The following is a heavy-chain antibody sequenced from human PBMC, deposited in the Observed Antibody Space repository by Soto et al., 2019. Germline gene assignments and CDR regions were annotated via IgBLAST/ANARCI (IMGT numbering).Heavy chain of an antibody. Sequence: QLQLQKSGAGLVKPSETLSLSCTVSGGSIRSSTYYWGWIRQPPGKGLEYIGSIKNSGNSYYNPSLKSRVTISVDTSKTQFSLKLTSVTAADTAVYYCATLWFGVDYWGQGALVTVSS. CDR3: ATLWFGVDY. D-gene: IGHD3-10*01. CDR1: GGSIRSSTYY. CDR2: IKNSGNS. J-gene: IGHJ4*02. V-gene: IGHV4-39*01.